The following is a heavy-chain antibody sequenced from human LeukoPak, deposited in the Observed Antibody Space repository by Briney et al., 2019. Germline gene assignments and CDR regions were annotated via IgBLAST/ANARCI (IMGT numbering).Heavy chain of an antibody. Sequence: PSETLSLTCTVSGGSISSSSYYWGWIRQPPGKGLEWIGSIYYSGSTYYNPSLKSRVTISVDTSKNQFSLKLSSVTAADTAVYYCARQYSSFDYMDVWGKGTTVTISS. CDR2: IYYSGST. CDR3: ARQYSSFDYMDV. J-gene: IGHJ6*03. CDR1: GGSISSSSYY. V-gene: IGHV4-39*01. D-gene: IGHD6-19*01.